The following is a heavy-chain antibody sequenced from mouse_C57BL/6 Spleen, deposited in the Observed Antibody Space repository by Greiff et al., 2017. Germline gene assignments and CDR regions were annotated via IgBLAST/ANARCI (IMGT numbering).Heavy chain of an antibody. CDR1: GYAFSSSW. V-gene: IGHV1-82*01. D-gene: IGHD2-4*01. Sequence: VQLQQSGPELVKPGASVKISCKASGYAFSSSWMNWVKQRPGKGLEWIGRIYPGDGDTNYNGKFKGKATLTADKSSSTAYMQLSSLTSEDSAVYCCARSSDYDVTSYAMDYWGQGTSVTVSS. J-gene: IGHJ4*01. CDR3: ARSSDYDVTSYAMDY. CDR2: IYPGDGDT.